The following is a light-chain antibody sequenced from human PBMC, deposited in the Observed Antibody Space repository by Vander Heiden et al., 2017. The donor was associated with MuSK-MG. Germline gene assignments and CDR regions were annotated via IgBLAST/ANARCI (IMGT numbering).Light chain of an antibody. CDR3: QQSDSTLTWT. CDR1: QSISSY. CDR2: AAS. Sequence: DIPMTQSPSSLSASVGDRVTITCRASQSISSYLNWYQQKPGKAPKLLIYAASSLQSGVPSRFSGSGYGTDFTLTISSLQPEDFATYYCQQSDSTLTWTFGQGTKVEIK. V-gene: IGKV1-39*01. J-gene: IGKJ1*01.